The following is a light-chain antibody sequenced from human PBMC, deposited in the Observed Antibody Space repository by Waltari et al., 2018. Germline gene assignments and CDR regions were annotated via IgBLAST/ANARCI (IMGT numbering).Light chain of an antibody. CDR2: EVS. V-gene: IGLV2-23*02. CDR1: SSDVGGYNY. Sequence: QSALTQPASVSGSPGPSVTIPCTGTSSDVGGYNYVAWYQQHPGKAPNLTVYEVSKRPSGVSNRFSGSKSGTSASLTISGLQAEDEADYSCCSYAGIVVFGGGTKLTVL. CDR3: CSYAGIVV. J-gene: IGLJ2*01.